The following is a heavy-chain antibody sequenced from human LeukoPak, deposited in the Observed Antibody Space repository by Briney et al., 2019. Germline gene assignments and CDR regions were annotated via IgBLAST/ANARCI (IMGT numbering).Heavy chain of an antibody. CDR1: GFIFNNFA. J-gene: IGHJ4*02. CDR2: IRSKIDGGAT. V-gene: IGHV3-15*01. D-gene: IGHD2-21*01. Sequence: GGSLRLSCAASGFIFNNFAMSWVRRAPGKGLEWVGRIRSKIDGGATDYAAPVKGRFTISRDDSKNTLYLQINSLKIEDTAMYYCYTSITDYWGQGTLVTVSS. CDR3: YTSITDY.